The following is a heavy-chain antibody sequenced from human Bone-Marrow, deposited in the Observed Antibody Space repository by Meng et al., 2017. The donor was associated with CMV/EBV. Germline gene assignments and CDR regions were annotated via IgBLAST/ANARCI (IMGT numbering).Heavy chain of an antibody. J-gene: IGHJ6*02. CDR2: IYHSGST. CDR1: GYSISSGYY. CDR3: DSIAAAGTGGYYYYGMDV. D-gene: IGHD6-13*01. Sequence: ESLKISCTVSGYSISSGYYWGWIRQPPGKGLEWIGSIYHSGSTYYNPSLKSRVTISVDTSKNQFSLKLSSVTAADTAVYYCDSIAAAGTGGYYYYGMDVWGQGTTVTVSS. V-gene: IGHV4-38-2*02.